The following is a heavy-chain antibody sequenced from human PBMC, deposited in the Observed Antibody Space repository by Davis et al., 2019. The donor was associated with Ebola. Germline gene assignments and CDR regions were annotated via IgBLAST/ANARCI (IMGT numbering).Heavy chain of an antibody. V-gene: IGHV6-1*01. CDR3: VRGWGRSGLDV. J-gene: IGHJ6*02. CDR2: TYYSSKWFN. D-gene: IGHD3-16*01. CDR1: GDYVPRGRTA. Sequence: HPQTLSLTCAISGDYVPRGRTAWNWIRQSPSRGLEWLGRTYYSSKWFNDYAVSVKSRITISADTSKNQFSLQLNSVTPEDTAVYYCVRGWGRSGLDVWGQGTTVTVSS.